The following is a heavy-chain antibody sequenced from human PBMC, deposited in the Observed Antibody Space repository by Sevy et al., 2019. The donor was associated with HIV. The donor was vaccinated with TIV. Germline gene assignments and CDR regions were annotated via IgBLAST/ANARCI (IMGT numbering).Heavy chain of an antibody. CDR1: GFIFNSYI. J-gene: IGHJ4*02. Sequence: GGSLRLSCAASGFIFNSYIMNWVRQAPGKGLEWVSDISGSGGTTYYADSVKGRFTISRDNSKKKVDLQMNSLTVEDTAVYYCAKGYGSGSPPDYWGQGTLVTVSS. V-gene: IGHV3-23*01. CDR3: AKGYGSGSPPDY. D-gene: IGHD3-10*01. CDR2: ISGSGGTT.